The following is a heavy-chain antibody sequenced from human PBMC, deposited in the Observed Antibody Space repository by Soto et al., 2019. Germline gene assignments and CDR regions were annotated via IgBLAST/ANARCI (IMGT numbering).Heavy chain of an antibody. D-gene: IGHD3-3*01. J-gene: IGHJ4*02. V-gene: IGHV1-69*13. CDR2: IIPIFGTA. CDR3: AQPGLLEWSPLDY. Sequence: GASVKVSCKASGGTFSSYAISWVRQAPGQGLEWMGGIIPIFGTANYAQKFQGRVTITADESTSTAYMELSSLRSEDTAVYYCAQPGLLEWSPLDYWGQGTLVTVSS. CDR1: GGTFSSYA.